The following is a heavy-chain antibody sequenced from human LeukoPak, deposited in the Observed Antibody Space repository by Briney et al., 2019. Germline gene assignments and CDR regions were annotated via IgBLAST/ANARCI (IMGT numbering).Heavy chain of an antibody. CDR3: AKGPRFLEWANFDY. Sequence: GGSLRLSCAASGFTFSSYGMHWVRQAPGKGLEWVAFIRYDGSNKYYADSVKGRFTISRDNSKNTLYLQMNSLRAEDTAVYYCAKGPRFLEWANFDYWGQGTLVTVSS. CDR2: IRYDGSNK. J-gene: IGHJ4*02. D-gene: IGHD3-3*01. CDR1: GFTFSSYG. V-gene: IGHV3-30*02.